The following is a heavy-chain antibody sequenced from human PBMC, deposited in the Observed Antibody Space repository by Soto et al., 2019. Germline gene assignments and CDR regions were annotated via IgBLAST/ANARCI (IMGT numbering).Heavy chain of an antibody. V-gene: IGHV4-31*11. Sequence: PSETVSGKSAVSGGSSSSGGYYWSWIRQHPGKGLEWIGYIYYSGSTYYNPSLKSRVTISVDTSKNQFSLKLSSVTAADTAVYYCASLQLCQNYYYYGIDVCRQGSTVTGSS. CDR1: GGSSSSGGYY. D-gene: IGHD5-18*01. J-gene: IGHJ6*02. CDR3: ASLQLCQNYYYYGIDV. CDR2: IYYSGST.